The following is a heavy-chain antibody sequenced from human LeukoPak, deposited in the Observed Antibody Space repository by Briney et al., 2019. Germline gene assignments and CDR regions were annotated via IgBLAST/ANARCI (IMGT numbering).Heavy chain of an antibody. Sequence: GGSLRLSCAASGFALSSYAMSWVRPAPGKGLEWVSATSSSDAGTYHAESVRGRFTISRDNSKNTLYLQMNSLRADDAAVYYCARAPVTSCRGAFCYPFDIWGQGTLVTVSS. V-gene: IGHV3-23*01. J-gene: IGHJ4*02. CDR3: ARAPVTSCRGAFCYPFDI. D-gene: IGHD2-15*01. CDR2: TSSSDAGT. CDR1: GFALSSYA.